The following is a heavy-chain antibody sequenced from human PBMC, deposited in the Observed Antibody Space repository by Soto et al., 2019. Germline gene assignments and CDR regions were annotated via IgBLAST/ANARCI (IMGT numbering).Heavy chain of an antibody. V-gene: IGHV4-39*01. J-gene: IGHJ6*03. CDR2: IYYSGST. Sequence: QLQLQESGPGLVKPSETLSLTCTVSGGSISSSSYYWGWIRQPPGKGLEWIGSIYYSGSTYYNPSLKSRVTISVDTSKNQFSLKLSSVTAADTAVYYCARQPRYCSSTSCYYNYYYYMDVWGKGTTVTVSS. CDR3: ARQPRYCSSTSCYYNYYYYMDV. D-gene: IGHD2-2*01. CDR1: GGSISSSSYY.